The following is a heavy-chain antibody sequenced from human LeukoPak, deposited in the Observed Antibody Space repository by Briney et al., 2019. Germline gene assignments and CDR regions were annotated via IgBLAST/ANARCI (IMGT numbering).Heavy chain of an antibody. CDR1: GFTFSSYI. D-gene: IGHD3-22*01. CDR2: ITSNGDTT. Sequence: TGGSLRLSCSASGFTFSSYIMHWARQAPGKGLEYVSAITSNGDTTYYADSVKGRVTISGDNSKNTLYLQMSSLRAEDTAVYYCVKDDSYYYDSSGRDSWGQGTLVTVSS. J-gene: IGHJ4*02. V-gene: IGHV3-64D*09. CDR3: VKDDSYYYDSSGRDS.